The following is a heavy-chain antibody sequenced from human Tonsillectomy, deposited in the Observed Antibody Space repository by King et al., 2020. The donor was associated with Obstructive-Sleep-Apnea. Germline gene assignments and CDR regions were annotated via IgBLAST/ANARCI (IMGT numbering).Heavy chain of an antibody. Sequence: QLQESGPGLVKPSQTLSLTCAVSGGSISSGDDYWSWIRQHPGKGLEWLGNIYYSRNAYYNPSLKSRLAMSIDTSKNHFSLELNSVTAADTAIYYCARGPHDRSSSSNYDYWGQGTLVTVSS. CDR1: GGSISSGDDY. CDR2: IYYSRNA. V-gene: IGHV4-31*11. J-gene: IGHJ4*02. D-gene: IGHD3-22*01. CDR3: ARGPHDRSSSSNYDY.